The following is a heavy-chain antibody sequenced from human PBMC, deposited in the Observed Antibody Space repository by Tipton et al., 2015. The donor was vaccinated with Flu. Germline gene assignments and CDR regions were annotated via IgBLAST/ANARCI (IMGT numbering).Heavy chain of an antibody. CDR1: GFLFSDYY. CDR3: VRETILSASDF. J-gene: IGHJ3*01. D-gene: IGHD1-7*01. CDR2: ISTSGGTT. V-gene: IGHV3-11*04. Sequence: SLRLSCTASGFLFSDYYMSWIRLAPGKGLEWVSYISTSGGTTSYADSVVGRFTISRDNTRDSLYLQMNSLRAEDTAVYYCVRETILSASDFWGEGTMVTVSS.